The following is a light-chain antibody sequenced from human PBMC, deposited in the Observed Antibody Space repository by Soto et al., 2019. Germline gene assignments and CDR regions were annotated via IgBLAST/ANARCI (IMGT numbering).Light chain of an antibody. Sequence: QSVLTQPASVSGSPGQSITISCTGTSSDVGSYNLVSWYQQHPGKAPKLMIYEGSKRPSGVSNRFSGSKSGNTASLTISGLQAEDEADYYCSSYTIRSTIVFGGGTKLTVL. V-gene: IGLV2-14*02. CDR1: SSDVGSYNL. CDR3: SSYTIRSTIV. CDR2: EGS. J-gene: IGLJ2*01.